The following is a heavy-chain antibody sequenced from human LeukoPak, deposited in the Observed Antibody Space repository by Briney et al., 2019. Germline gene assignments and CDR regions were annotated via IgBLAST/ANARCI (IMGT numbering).Heavy chain of an antibody. D-gene: IGHD6-13*01. CDR1: GFTFSSYG. CDR3: ARERYSSSWYSKDYYYYYGMDV. CDR2: IWYDGSNK. J-gene: IGHJ6*02. V-gene: IGHV3-33*01. Sequence: PGGSLRLSCAASGFTFSSYGMHWVRQAPGKGLEWVAVIWYDGSNKYYADSVKGRFTISRDNSKNTLYLPMNSLRAEDTAVYYCARERYSSSWYSKDYYYYYGMDVWGQGTTVTVSS.